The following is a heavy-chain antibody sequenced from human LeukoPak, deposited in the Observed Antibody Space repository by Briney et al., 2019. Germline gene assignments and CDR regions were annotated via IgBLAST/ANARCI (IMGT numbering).Heavy chain of an antibody. CDR1: GYTFTGYY. D-gene: IGHD3-10*01. V-gene: IGHV1-2*02. Sequence: ASVKVSCKASGYTFTGYYMHWVRQAPGQGLEWMEWINPNSGGTNYAQKFQGRVTMTRDTSISTAYMELSRLRSDDTAVYYCARAVTYGSGSYYSALDYWGQGTLVTVSS. CDR3: ARAVTYGSGSYYSALDY. CDR2: INPNSGGT. J-gene: IGHJ4*02.